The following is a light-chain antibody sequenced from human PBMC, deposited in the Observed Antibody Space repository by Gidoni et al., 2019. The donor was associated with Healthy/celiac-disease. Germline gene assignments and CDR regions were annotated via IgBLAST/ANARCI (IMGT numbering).Light chain of an antibody. V-gene: IGLV2-14*01. Sequence: QSALTQPASVSGSPGQSITISCTGTSSDVGGYNYVSWYQQHPGKAPKLMIYEVSNRPSGVSNRFSGSKSGNTASLTISGLQAEDEADYYCSSYTRSSTLHVFGPGTKVTVL. J-gene: IGLJ1*01. CDR2: EVS. CDR1: SSDVGGYNY. CDR3: SSYTRSSTLHV.